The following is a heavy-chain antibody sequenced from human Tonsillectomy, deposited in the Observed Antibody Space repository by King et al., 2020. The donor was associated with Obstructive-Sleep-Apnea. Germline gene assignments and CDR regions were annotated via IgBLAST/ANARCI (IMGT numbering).Heavy chain of an antibody. V-gene: IGHV1-18*04. CDR2: ISAYNGNT. CDR3: ARAQDYGSGSYYHALYYYYYYGMDV. D-gene: IGHD3-10*01. J-gene: IGHJ6*02. Sequence: QLVQSGAEVKKPGASVKVSCKASGYTFTSYGISWVRQAPGQGLEWMGWISAYNGNTNYAQKLQGRVTMTTDTSTSTAYMELRSLRSDDTAVYYCARAQDYGSGSYYHALYYYYYYGMDVWGQGTTVTVSS. CDR1: GYTFTSYG.